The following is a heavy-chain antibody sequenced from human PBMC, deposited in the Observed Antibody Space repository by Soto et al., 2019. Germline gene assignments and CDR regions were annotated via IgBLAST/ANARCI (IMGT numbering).Heavy chain of an antibody. Sequence: PSETLSLTCTVSGGSISSYYWSWIRQPPGKGLEWIGYIYYSGSTNYNPSLKSRVTISVDTSKNQFSLKLSSVTAADTAVHYCASTTQVLRRGAFDIWGQGTMVTVSS. V-gene: IGHV4-59*01. D-gene: IGHD2-15*01. CDR2: IYYSGST. CDR1: GGSISSYY. CDR3: ASTTQVLRRGAFDI. J-gene: IGHJ3*02.